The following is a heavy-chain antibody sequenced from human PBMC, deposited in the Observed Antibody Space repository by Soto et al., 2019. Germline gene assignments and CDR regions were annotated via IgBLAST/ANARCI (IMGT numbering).Heavy chain of an antibody. V-gene: IGHV4-59*07. D-gene: IGHD3-22*01. CDR2: IYYTGRT. CDR3: ARGMYHFDSSGPNYFDY. Sequence: QVHLQESGPGLVKPSDTLSLTCNVSGGSISSYFWSWIRQPPGKGLEWIGDIYYTGRTKYNPSLSSQVAMSVDVSKNQFSLRLSFVTAADTAVYFCARGMYHFDSSGPNYFDYWGQGILVTVSS. CDR1: GGSISSYF. J-gene: IGHJ4*02.